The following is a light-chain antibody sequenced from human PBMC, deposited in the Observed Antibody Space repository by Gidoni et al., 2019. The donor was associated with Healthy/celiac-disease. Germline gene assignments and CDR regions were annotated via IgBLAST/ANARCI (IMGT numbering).Light chain of an antibody. CDR3: QAWDSSTVV. CDR2: QDS. J-gene: IGLJ2*01. Sequence: SYELTQPPSVSVSPGQTASLTCSGDKLGDNDACWYQPKPGQSPVLVIYQDSKRPSGIPERFSGSNSGNTATLTISGTQAMDEADYYCQAWDSSTVVFGGGTKLTVL. V-gene: IGLV3-1*01. CDR1: KLGDND.